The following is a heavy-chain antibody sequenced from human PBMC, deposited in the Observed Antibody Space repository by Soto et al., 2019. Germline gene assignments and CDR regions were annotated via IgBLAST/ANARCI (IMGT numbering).Heavy chain of an antibody. CDR1: GGTFSSYA. Sequence: SVKVSCKASGGTFSSYAISWVRQAPGQGLEWMGGIIPIFGTANYAQKFQGRVTITADESTSTAYMELSSLRSEDTAVYYCARVGAYYYDSSGHRPFDYRGQGTMVTVSS. D-gene: IGHD3-22*01. CDR3: ARVGAYYYDSSGHRPFDY. CDR2: IIPIFGTA. J-gene: IGHJ4*02. V-gene: IGHV1-69*13.